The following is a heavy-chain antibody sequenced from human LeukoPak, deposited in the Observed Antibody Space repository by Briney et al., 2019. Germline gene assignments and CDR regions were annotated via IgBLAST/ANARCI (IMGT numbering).Heavy chain of an antibody. Sequence: ASVKVSCKASGYTFTGYYMHWVRQAPGQGLEWMGWISAYNGNTNYAQKLQGRVTMTTDTSTSTAYMELRSLRSDDTAVYYCARVRSYLNTDYWGQGTLVTVSS. CDR1: GYTFTGYY. CDR2: ISAYNGNT. J-gene: IGHJ4*02. CDR3: ARVRSYLNTDY. V-gene: IGHV1-18*04.